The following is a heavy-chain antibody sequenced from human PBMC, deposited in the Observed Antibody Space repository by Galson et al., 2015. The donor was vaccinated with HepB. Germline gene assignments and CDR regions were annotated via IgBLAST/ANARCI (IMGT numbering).Heavy chain of an antibody. CDR1: GFTFSSYA. Sequence: SLRLSCAASGFTFSSYAMHWVRQAPGKGLEWVAVISYDGSNKYYADSVKGRFTISRDNSKNTLYLQMNSLRAEDTAVYYCARVREGYSSGWRPEYYYYYYGMDVWGQGTTVTVSS. J-gene: IGHJ6*02. CDR2: ISYDGSNK. CDR3: ARVREGYSSGWRPEYYYYYYGMDV. D-gene: IGHD6-19*01. V-gene: IGHV3-30-3*01.